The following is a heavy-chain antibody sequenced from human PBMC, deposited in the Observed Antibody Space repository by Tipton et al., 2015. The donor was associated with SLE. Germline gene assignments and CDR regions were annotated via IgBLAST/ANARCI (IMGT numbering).Heavy chain of an antibody. V-gene: IGHV4-39*01. CDR1: GVSISTNS. CDR2: IYYTGTT. D-gene: IGHD1-26*01. Sequence: TLSLTCIVSGVSISTNSWAWIRQPPGKGLEWIGTIYYTGTTYYNPSLKSRITISVDTSKTQFSQKLSAVTAADTAVYHCATVERSVDGELKGDVWGQGTSVTVSS. CDR3: ATVERSVDGELKGDV. J-gene: IGHJ6*02.